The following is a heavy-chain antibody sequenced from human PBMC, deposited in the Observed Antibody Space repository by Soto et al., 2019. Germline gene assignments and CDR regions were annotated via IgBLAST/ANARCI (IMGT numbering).Heavy chain of an antibody. Sequence: VQLVESGEGLVQPGESLRLSCAASGFSISSYWMNWVRQAPGKGLEWVAIIRKDGGEKYYVDSVEGRFTISRDNAKNSLYLQMNSPRGEDTAVYYCAAGSGWLIDYWGRGTLVTVSS. V-gene: IGHV3-7*03. CDR1: GFSISSYW. CDR3: AAGSGWLIDY. CDR2: IRKDGGEK. J-gene: IGHJ4*02. D-gene: IGHD6-19*01.